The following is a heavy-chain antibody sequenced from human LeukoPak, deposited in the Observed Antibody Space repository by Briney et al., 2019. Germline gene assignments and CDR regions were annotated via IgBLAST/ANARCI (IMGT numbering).Heavy chain of an antibody. CDR3: AKDGEYCSGGSCSFFDY. CDR2: ISTSSSYI. J-gene: IGHJ4*02. V-gene: IGHV3-21*01. D-gene: IGHD2-15*01. CDR1: GFTFSSYS. Sequence: GGSLRLSCAASGFTFSSYSMNWVRRAPGKGLEWVSSISTSSSYIYYADSVKGRFIISRDNAKKSLYLQMNSLRAEDTAVYHCAKDGEYCSGGSCSFFDYWGQGTLVTVSS.